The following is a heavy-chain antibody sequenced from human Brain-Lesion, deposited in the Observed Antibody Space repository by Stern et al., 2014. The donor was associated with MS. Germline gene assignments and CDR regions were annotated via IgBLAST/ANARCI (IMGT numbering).Heavy chain of an antibody. CDR2: ISRGGGTL. V-gene: IGHV3-48*02. J-gene: IGHJ6*02. CDR1: EFTVDSYS. CDR3: ARGRSDKYYGLDV. Sequence: EVQLEESGGGLVQSGGSLRLFCSASEFTVDSYSMGWLRQVPGKGLEYVYHISRGGGTLQYADSVRGRFTISRDSAMNSLFLQMNSLRDEDSGVYYCARGRSDKYYGLDVWGQGTTVTVS.